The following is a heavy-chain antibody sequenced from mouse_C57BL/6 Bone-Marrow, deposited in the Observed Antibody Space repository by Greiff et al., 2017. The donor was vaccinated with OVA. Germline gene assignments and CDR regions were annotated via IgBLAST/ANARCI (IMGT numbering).Heavy chain of an antibody. J-gene: IGHJ4*01. CDR3: VRDYDGYPYAMDY. D-gene: IGHD2-3*01. CDR1: GFTFNTYA. V-gene: IGHV10-3*01. Sequence: EVKLVESGGGLVQPKGSLKLSCAASGFTFNTYAMHWVRQAPGKGLEWVARIRSKSSNYATYYADSVKDRFTISRDDSQSMLYLQMNNLNTEDTAMYYCVRDYDGYPYAMDYWGQGTSVTVSS. CDR2: IRSKSSNYAT.